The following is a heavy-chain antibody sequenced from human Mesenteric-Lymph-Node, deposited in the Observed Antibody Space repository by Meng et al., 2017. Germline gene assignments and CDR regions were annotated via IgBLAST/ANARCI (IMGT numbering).Heavy chain of an antibody. CDR3: ARGLWEQSRYYFDS. J-gene: IGHJ4*02. CDR1: GYTFTNYA. Sequence: QVQLVPSGAEVKKPGVSVKVYCKASGYTFTNYAIQWVRQAPGQRLEWMGWINSGNGKTKYSEKFQGRVTITRDTSATTAYMELSSLRSEDMAVYYCARGLWEQSRYYFDSWGQGTLVTVSS. D-gene: IGHD1-26*01. CDR2: INSGNGKT. V-gene: IGHV1-3*01.